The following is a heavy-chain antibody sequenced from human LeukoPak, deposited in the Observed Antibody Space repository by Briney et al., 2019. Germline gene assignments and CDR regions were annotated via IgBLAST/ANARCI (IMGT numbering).Heavy chain of an antibody. D-gene: IGHD2-21*01. CDR3: ARDCGWYAFDI. V-gene: IGHV1-46*01. CDR1: GYTFTSYY. Sequence: ASVKVSCKASGYTFTSYYMHWVRQAPGQGLEWMGIINPSGGSTSYAQKFQGRVTMTRDTSTSTVYMELSSLSSEDTAVYYCARDCGWYAFDIWGQGTMVTVSS. J-gene: IGHJ3*02. CDR2: INPSGGST.